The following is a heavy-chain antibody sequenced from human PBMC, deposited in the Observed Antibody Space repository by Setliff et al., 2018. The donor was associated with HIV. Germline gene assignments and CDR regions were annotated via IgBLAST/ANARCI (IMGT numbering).Heavy chain of an antibody. CDR3: ATHRVGQRPWLSDF. J-gene: IGHJ4*02. D-gene: IGHD5-12*01. CDR1: GFTFSTYN. Sequence: GGSLRLSCAGSGFTFSTYNMAWVRQAPGKGLEWISYISNSGSTIYYADSVKGRFTISRDNAKNSLYLQMNSMRAEDTAVYYCATHRVGQRPWLSDFWGQGTLVTVSS. CDR2: ISNSGSTI. V-gene: IGHV3-48*01.